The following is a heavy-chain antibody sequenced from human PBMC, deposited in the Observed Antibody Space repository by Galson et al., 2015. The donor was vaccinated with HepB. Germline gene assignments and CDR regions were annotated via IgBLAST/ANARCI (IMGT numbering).Heavy chain of an antibody. J-gene: IGHJ4*02. CDR1: GFIFNAKS. CDR3: ARDSRGWSSGR. CDR2: ISSTSDTK. Sequence: SLRLSCAASGFIFNAKSMHWVRQAPGKGLEWVSYISSTSDTKYYADSVKGRFTISRDNAKNSLYLQMNSLRAEDTAVYYCARDSRGWSSGRWGQGTLVTVSS. D-gene: IGHD6-25*01. V-gene: IGHV3-48*04.